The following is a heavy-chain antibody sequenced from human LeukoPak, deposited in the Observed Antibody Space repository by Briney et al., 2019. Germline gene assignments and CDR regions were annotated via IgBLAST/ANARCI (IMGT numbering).Heavy chain of an antibody. D-gene: IGHD5-12*01. CDR2: IRYDGSNK. CDR3: AKTLHRGYLRADFDY. CDR1: GFTFSSYG. V-gene: IGHV3-30*02. Sequence: GGSLRLSCAASGFTFSSYGMHWVRQAPGKGLEWVAFIRYDGSNKYYADSVKGRFTISRDNSKNTLYLQMNSLRAEDTAVYYCAKTLHRGYLRADFDYWGQGTLVTVSS. J-gene: IGHJ4*02.